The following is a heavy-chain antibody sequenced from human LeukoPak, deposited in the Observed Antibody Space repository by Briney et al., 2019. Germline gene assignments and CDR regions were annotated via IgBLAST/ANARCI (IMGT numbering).Heavy chain of an antibody. J-gene: IGHJ4*02. Sequence: GGSLRLSCAASGFTFSSYRMHWVRQAPGKGLVWVSVIYSGGTTYYADSVKGRFTISRDNSKNTLYLQMNSLRAEDTAVYYCARLDIVGATSFDYWGQGTLVTVSS. D-gene: IGHD1-26*01. CDR3: ARLDIVGATSFDY. CDR1: GFTFSSYR. V-gene: IGHV3-66*01. CDR2: IYSGGTT.